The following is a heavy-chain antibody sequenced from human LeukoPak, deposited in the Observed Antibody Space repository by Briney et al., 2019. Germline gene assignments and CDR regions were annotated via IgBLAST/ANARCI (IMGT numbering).Heavy chain of an antibody. CDR2: INPNSGGT. CDR3: ARAPNNWNDLIVGY. CDR1: GYTFTGYY. Sequence: ASVKVSCKASGYTFTGYYMHWVRQAPGQGLEWMGWINPNSGGTNYAQKFQGRVTMTRDTSISTAYMELSRLRSDDSAVYYCARAPNNWNDLIVGYWGQGSLLTVSS. V-gene: IGHV1-2*02. J-gene: IGHJ4*02. D-gene: IGHD1-1*01.